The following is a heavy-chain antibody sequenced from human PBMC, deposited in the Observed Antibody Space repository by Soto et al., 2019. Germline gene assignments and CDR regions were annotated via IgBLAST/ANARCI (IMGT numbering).Heavy chain of an antibody. J-gene: IGHJ5*02. CDR3: ARGLDAIADSRDWLDP. CDR1: GDSVSSKSAA. V-gene: IGHV6-1*01. Sequence: PSQTLSLTCAISGDSVSSKSAAWNWIRQSPSRGLEWLGRTFYRSRWYNDYALSVRSRIIINPDTSKNQFSLQLNSVTPEDTAVYYCARGLDAIADSRDWLDPWGQGILVTVSS. D-gene: IGHD2-15*01. CDR2: TFYRSRWYN.